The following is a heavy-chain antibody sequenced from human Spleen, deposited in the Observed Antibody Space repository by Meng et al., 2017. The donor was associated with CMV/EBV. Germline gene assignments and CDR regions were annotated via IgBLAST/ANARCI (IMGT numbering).Heavy chain of an antibody. D-gene: IGHD3-22*01. CDR2: IKSDGSEK. CDR1: GFTFSQYW. J-gene: IGHJ4*02. CDR3: ARHRTPIVVVIPYDY. Sequence: GGSLRLSCVASGFTFSQYWMSWVRQAPGKGLEWVANIKSDGSEKYYVDAVKGRFTISRDNAKNSLYLHMNSLRVEDTAVYYCARHRTPIVVVIPYDYWGQGTLVTVSS. V-gene: IGHV3-7*01.